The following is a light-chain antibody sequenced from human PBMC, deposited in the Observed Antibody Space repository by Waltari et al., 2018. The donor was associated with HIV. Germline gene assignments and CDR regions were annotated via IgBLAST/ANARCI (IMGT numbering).Light chain of an antibody. J-gene: IGKJ4*02. CDR1: QSLLHSNGYTY. CDR2: FAS. CDR3: MQTLQAFT. Sequence: EIVLTQSPLSLVVTPGEPASISCRSRQSLLHSNGYTYLSWILQKPGQSPQLLIYFASNRASGVPERFSGTGSDTDFTLKISRVEADDVGVYYCMQTLQAFTFGGGTKVELK. V-gene: IGKV2-28*01.